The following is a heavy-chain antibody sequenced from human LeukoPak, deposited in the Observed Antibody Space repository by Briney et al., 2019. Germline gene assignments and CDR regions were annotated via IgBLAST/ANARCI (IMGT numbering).Heavy chain of an antibody. CDR2: IYYSGST. D-gene: IGHD6-6*01. V-gene: IGHV4-39*07. J-gene: IGHJ4*02. CDR1: GGSISSRSYY. CDR3: ARDHLGSQLVPRFDY. Sequence: SETLSPTCTVSGGSISSRSYYCGWIRQPPGKGLEWIGSIYYSGSTYYNPSLKSRVTISVDTSKNQFSLKLSSVTAADTAVYYCARDHLGSQLVPRFDYWGQGTLVTVSS.